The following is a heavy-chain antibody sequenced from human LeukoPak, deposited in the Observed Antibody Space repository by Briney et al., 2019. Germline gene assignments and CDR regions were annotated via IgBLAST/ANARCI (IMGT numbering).Heavy chain of an antibody. V-gene: IGHV3-23*01. J-gene: IGHJ4*02. CDR1: GFSFTANW. CDR2: ISGGGETT. D-gene: IGHD4-17*01. CDR3: ARDYADYVGYFFFDY. Sequence: PGGSLRLSCVASGFSFTANWMNWVRQAPGKGLEWVSSISGGGETTYYADSAKGRFTISRDNSQNTLYLQMNSLRAEDTAVYYCARDYADYVGYFFFDYWGQGTLVTVSS.